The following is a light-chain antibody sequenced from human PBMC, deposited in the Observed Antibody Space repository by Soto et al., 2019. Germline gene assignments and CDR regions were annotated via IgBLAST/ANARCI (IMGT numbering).Light chain of an antibody. CDR1: SSDVGGYNY. V-gene: IGLV2-14*01. CDR3: SSYTSSSTLV. J-gene: IGLJ1*01. CDR2: EVS. Sequence: QSALTQPASVSGSPGQSITISCTGTSSDVGGYNYVSWYQQHPGKAPKLIIYEVSNRPSGVSNRFSGSKSGNTGSLNISGLQAEDEADYYCSSYTSSSTLVVGTGTKLTVL.